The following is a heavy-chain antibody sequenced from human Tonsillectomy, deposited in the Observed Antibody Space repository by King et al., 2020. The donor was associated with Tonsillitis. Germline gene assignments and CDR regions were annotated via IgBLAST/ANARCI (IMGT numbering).Heavy chain of an antibody. CDR3: ARVKRTTWGTHNYGMDV. CDR2: VAHEGIYK. V-gene: IGHV3-7*04. CDR1: GFTCTTYW. D-gene: IGHD2/OR15-2a*01. J-gene: IGHJ6*02. Sequence: VQLVESGGGLVQPGGSLRLSCAASGFTCTTYWMTWVGQPPGKGLEWLANVAHEGIYKSYVDSLSGRLTIPRDNAKNSLNLQMNSLGVEDTAVYFCARVKRTTWGTHNYGMDVWGQGTTVTVSS.